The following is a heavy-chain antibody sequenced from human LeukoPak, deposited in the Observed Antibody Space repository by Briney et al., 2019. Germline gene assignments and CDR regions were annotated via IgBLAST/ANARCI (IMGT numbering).Heavy chain of an antibody. CDR1: GGSISSYY. CDR2: IYTSGST. D-gene: IGHD3-10*01. V-gene: IGHV4-4*07. Sequence: PSETLSLTCTVSGGSISSYYWSWIRQPAGKGLEWIGRIYTSGSTNYNPSLKSRVTMSVDTSKNQFSLKLSSVTAADTAVYYCARGDAITMVRGVSYYYMDVWGKGTTVTISS. J-gene: IGHJ6*03. CDR3: ARGDAITMVRGVSYYYMDV.